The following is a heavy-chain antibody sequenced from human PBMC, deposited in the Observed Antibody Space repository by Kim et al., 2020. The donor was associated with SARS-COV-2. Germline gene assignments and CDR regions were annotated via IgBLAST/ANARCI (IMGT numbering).Heavy chain of an antibody. D-gene: IGHD3-3*01. CDR1: GYTFTGYY. Sequence: ASVKVSCKASGYTFTGYYMHWVRHAPGQGLEWMGRINPNSGGTNYAQKFQGRVTMTRDTSISTAYMELSRLRSDDTAVYYCARDSTIFGVVILPYYYYGMDVWGQGTTVTVSS. CDR3: ARDSTIFGVVILPYYYYGMDV. J-gene: IGHJ6*02. V-gene: IGHV1-2*06. CDR2: INPNSGGT.